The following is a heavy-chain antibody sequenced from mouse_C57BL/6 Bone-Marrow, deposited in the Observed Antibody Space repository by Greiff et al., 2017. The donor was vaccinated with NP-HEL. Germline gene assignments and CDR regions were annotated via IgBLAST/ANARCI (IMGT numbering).Heavy chain of an antibody. CDR2: ISSGGSTI. V-gene: IGHV5-17*01. Sequence: VQLKQSGGGLVKPGGSLKLSCAASGFTFSDYGMHWVRQAPEKGLEWVAYISSGGSTIYYADTVKSRFTISRDNAKNTLFLQMTSLRSEDTAMYYCARDLITTVEYAMDYWGQGTSVTVSS. CDR3: ARDLITTVEYAMDY. J-gene: IGHJ4*01. CDR1: GFTFSDYG. D-gene: IGHD1-1*01.